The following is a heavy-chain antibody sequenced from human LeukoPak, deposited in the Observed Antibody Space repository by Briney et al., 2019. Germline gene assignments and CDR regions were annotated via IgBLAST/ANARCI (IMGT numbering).Heavy chain of an antibody. CDR3: AKTEYSTGPYDF. D-gene: IGHD2/OR15-2a*01. CDR1: GFTFSTYA. CDR2: ISGNGATR. Sequence: PGGSLRLSCAASGFTFSTYAINWVRQAPGKVLEWVSAISGNGATRFYADSVKGRFTISRDNSKNTLYLQMNSLRAEDTAVYFCAKTEYSTGPYDFWGQGTLVTVSS. J-gene: IGHJ4*02. V-gene: IGHV3-23*01.